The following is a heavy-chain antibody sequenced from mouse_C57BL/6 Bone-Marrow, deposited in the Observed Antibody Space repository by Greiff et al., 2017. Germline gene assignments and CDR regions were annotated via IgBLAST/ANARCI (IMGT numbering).Heavy chain of an antibody. Sequence: QVQLQQSGAELVKPGASVKISCKASGYAFSSYWMNWVKQRPGQGLEWIGVINPGSGGTNYNEKFKGKATLTADKSSSTAYMQLSSLTSEDSAVYFCARSKNWDSWFAYWGQGTLVTVSA. J-gene: IGHJ3*01. CDR3: ARSKNWDSWFAY. CDR2: INPGSGGT. V-gene: IGHV1-80*01. D-gene: IGHD4-1*01. CDR1: GYAFSSYW.